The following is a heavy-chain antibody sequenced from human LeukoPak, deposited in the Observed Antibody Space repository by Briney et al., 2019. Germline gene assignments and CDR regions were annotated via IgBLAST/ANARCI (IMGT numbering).Heavy chain of an antibody. V-gene: IGHV1-18*01. CDR1: GYTFTSYG. CDR3: ARDSGSGSSIDY. D-gene: IGHD3-10*01. J-gene: IGHJ4*02. Sequence: ASVKVSCKASGYTFTSYGISWVRQAPGQGLEWMGWILAYNANTNYAQKFQGRVTLTTDTSTSTAYMELRSLGSDDTAVYYCARDSGSGSSIDYWGQGTLVTVSS. CDR2: ILAYNANT.